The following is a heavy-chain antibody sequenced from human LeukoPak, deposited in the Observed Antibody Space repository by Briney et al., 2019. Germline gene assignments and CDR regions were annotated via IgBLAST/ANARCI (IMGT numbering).Heavy chain of an antibody. CDR3: ARRGITISGVLVYHYSGLDV. J-gene: IGHJ6*02. D-gene: IGHD3-3*01. Sequence: PGGSLRLSCAGSGFTLSIHWTNWVRQPPGKGLEWVASIKMEGGEKHFLDSVNGRFDISRDNAKNSLYLQMSSLRAEDTAVYYCARRGITISGVLVYHYSGLDVWGQGTTVTVSS. CDR1: GFTLSIHW. V-gene: IGHV3-7*02. CDR2: IKMEGGEK.